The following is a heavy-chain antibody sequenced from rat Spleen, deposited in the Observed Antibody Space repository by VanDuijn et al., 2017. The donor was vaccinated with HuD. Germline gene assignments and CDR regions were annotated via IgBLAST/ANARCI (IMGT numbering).Heavy chain of an antibody. J-gene: IGHJ2*01. D-gene: IGHD1-12*02. CDR1: GFTFSSYW. V-gene: IGHV5-58*01. CDR2: INTDGGST. CDR3: ARWYYYDY. Sequence: EVQLVETGGGLVQPGRSLKLSCVASGFTFSSYWMYWIRQVPGKGLEWVSSINTDGGSTFYSDSVKGRFTISRDNAENTVYLQMNSLRSEDTATYYCARWYYYDYWGQGVMVTVSS.